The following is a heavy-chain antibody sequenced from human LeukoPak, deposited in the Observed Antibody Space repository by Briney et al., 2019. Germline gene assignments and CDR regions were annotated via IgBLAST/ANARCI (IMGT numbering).Heavy chain of an antibody. CDR3: ARSGRVFEFDY. J-gene: IGHJ4*02. D-gene: IGHD6-13*01. CDR1: GFTFSSYS. V-gene: IGHV3-21*01. Sequence: GGSLRLSCAASGFTFSSYSMNWVRQATGKGLEWVSSISSSSSYIYYADSVKGRFTISRDNAKNSLYLQMNSLRAEDTAVYYCARSGRVFEFDYWGQGTLVTVSS. CDR2: ISSSSSYI.